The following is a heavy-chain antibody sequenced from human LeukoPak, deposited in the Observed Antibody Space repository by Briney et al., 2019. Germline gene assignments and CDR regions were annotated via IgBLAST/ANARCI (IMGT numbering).Heavy chain of an antibody. Sequence: GGSLRLSCAASGFTFSSYSMNWVRQAPGKGLDWVSYISSSSSTIYYADSVKGRFTISRDNAKNSLYLQMNSLRDEDTAVYYCARAPYYYDSSGLDYWGQGTLVTVSS. D-gene: IGHD3-22*01. J-gene: IGHJ4*02. CDR2: ISSSSSTI. V-gene: IGHV3-48*02. CDR1: GFTFSSYS. CDR3: ARAPYYYDSSGLDY.